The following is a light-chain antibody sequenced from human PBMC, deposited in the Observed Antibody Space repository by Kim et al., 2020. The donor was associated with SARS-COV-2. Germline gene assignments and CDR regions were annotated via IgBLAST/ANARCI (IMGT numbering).Light chain of an antibody. V-gene: IGKV1-5*03. J-gene: IGKJ3*01. Sequence: DIQMTQSPPTLSANVGDRVIITCRASQSLDDWLAWYQHKPGKAPKLLIYLTSNLESGVPSRFSGSGFGTEFTLTISSLQPDDFATYYCQQYRYYSDTFGPGTKVDIK. CDR3: QQYRYYSDT. CDR2: LTS. CDR1: QSLDDW.